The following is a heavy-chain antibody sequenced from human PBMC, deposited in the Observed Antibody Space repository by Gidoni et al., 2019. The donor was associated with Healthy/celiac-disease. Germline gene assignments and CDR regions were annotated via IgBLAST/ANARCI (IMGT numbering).Heavy chain of an antibody. D-gene: IGHD1-26*01. CDR1: GYTFTSYA. CDR3: VRRENAFDI. Sequence: QVQLVQSGAEVKKPGASVTVSCKASGYTFTSYAMHWVRQAPGQRLEWMGWINAGNGNTKYSQKFQGRVTITRDTSASTAYMELSSLRSEDTAVYYCVRRENAFDIWGQGTIVTVSS. J-gene: IGHJ3*02. CDR2: INAGNGNT. V-gene: IGHV1-3*01.